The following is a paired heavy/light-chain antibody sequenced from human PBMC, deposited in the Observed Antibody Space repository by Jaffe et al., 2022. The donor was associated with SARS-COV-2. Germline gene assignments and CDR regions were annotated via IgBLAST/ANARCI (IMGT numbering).Light chain of an antibody. Sequence: DIQMTQSPSSLSASVGDRVTITCRASQSIRNYLNWYQQKPGKAPKLLIYAASSLQSGVPSKFSGSGSGTDFTLTITSLQPEDFATYYCQQSYSTPPTFGGGTKVEIK. J-gene: IGKJ4*01. CDR2: AAS. V-gene: IGKV1-39*01. CDR3: QQSYSTPPT. CDR1: QSIRNY.
Heavy chain of an antibody. V-gene: IGHV3-23*04. J-gene: IGHJ4*02. Sequence: EVQLVESGGGLVQPGGSLRLSCAASGFAFSTYAMSWVRQAPGKGLEWVSAISGSGGSTFYADSVKGRFTISRDNSKNTLYLQMNSLRAEDTAVYYCAKDLGRVSGTIFGFDSWGQGTLGTVSS. D-gene: IGHD1-1*01. CDR3: AKDLGRVSGTIFGFDS. CDR1: GFAFSTYA. CDR2: ISGSGGST.